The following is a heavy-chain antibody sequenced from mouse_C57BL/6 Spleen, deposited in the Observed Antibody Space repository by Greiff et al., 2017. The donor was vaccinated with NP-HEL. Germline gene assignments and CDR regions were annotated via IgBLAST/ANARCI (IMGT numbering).Heavy chain of an antibody. CDR2: INPGSGGT. CDR3: ARKKLGAMDY. V-gene: IGHV1-54*01. J-gene: IGHJ4*01. Sequence: VQLQQSGAELVRPGTSVKVSCKASGYAFTNYLIEWVKQRPGQGLEWIGVINPGSGGTNYNEKFKGKATLTADKSSSTAYMQLSSLTSEDSAVYFCARKKLGAMDYWGQGTSVTVSS. CDR1: GYAFTNYL.